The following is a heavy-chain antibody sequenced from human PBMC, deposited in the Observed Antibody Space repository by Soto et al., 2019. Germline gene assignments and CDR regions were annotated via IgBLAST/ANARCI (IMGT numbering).Heavy chain of an antibody. V-gene: IGHV3-30-3*01. CDR2: ILHDGNNK. D-gene: IGHD3-10*01. CDR3: ARDDEGGSYCDLGY. Sequence: QVQLVESGGGVVQPGRSLRLSCAASGFTFSNYIMHWVRQAPGKGLEWVAIILHDGNNKYYADSVKGRFTISRDNSKNTLYLQKNSRRTEDTAIEYCARDDEGGSYCDLGYWGQGTLVTVSS. CDR1: GFTFSNYI. J-gene: IGHJ4*02.